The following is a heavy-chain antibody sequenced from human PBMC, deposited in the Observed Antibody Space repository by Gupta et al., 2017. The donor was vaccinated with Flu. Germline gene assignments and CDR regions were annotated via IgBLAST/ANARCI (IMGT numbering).Heavy chain of an antibody. V-gene: IGHV4-4*02. D-gene: IGHD6-19*01. CDR1: GGSISSNW. Sequence: QVQLQESGPGLVKPSGTLSLTCAVSGGSISSNWWSWVRQPPGKGLEWIGEIYHSGTANYNPSLNSRVTILVDKSKNQFSLELRSVTAADTAEYYCARHVAVSGTRGFDFWGQGTVVTVSS. CDR3: ARHVAVSGTRGFDF. J-gene: IGHJ3*01. CDR2: IYHSGTA.